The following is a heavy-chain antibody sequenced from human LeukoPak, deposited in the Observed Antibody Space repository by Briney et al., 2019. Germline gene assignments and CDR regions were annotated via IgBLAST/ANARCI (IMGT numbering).Heavy chain of an antibody. D-gene: IGHD7-27*01. V-gene: IGHV1-69*04. CDR3: ARDRSGDRSGAFDI. J-gene: IGHJ3*02. Sequence: SVKVSCKASGGTFSSYAISWVRQAPGQGLEWMGRIIPILGIANYAQKFQGRVTITADKSTSTAYMELSSLRSEDTAVYYCARDRSGDRSGAFDIWGQGTMVTVSS. CDR1: GGTFSSYA. CDR2: IIPILGIA.